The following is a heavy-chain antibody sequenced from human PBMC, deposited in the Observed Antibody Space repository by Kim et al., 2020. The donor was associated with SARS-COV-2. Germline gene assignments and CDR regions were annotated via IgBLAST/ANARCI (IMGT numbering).Heavy chain of an antibody. V-gene: IGHV4-59*13. CDR2: TYSSGNA. D-gene: IGHD3-22*01. CDR3: ARMGEYYDSGGYYGGRGGIDY. Sequence: SETLSLTCTVFGGSFSSFHWSWIRQPPGKGLEFIGYTYSSGNAKYNPSLESRVAISLDTSNNQFSLNLTSVTAADTAVYYCARMGEYYDSGGYYGGRGGIDYWGQGSLVTVSS. CDR1: GGSFSSFH. J-gene: IGHJ4*02.